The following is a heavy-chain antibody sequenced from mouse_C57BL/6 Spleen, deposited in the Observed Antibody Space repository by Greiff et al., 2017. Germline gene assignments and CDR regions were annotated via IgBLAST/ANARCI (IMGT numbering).Heavy chain of an antibody. CDR3: ARWGTTVTMDY. CDR2: IYPGDGDT. Sequence: VKLVESGPELVKPGASVKISCKASGYAFSSSWMNWVKQRPGTGLEWIGRIYPGDGDTNYNGKFKGKATLTADKSSSTAYMQLSSLTSEDSAVYFCARWGTTVTMDYWGQGTSVTVSS. D-gene: IGHD1-1*01. J-gene: IGHJ4*01. CDR1: GYAFSSSW. V-gene: IGHV1-82*01.